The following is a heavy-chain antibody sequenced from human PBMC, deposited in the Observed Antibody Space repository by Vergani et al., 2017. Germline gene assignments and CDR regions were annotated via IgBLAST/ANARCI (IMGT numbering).Heavy chain of an antibody. Sequence: EVQLVESGGGLVQPGGSLRLSCAASGFTFSSYWMHWVRQAPGKGLVWVSRINSDGSSTSYADSVKGRFTISSDNGKNTLYLQMNSLRDEDTAVYYCARDYYGSGSYSTFDYWGQGTLVTVSS. CDR1: GFTFSSYW. D-gene: IGHD3-10*01. J-gene: IGHJ4*02. CDR3: ARDYYGSGSYSTFDY. V-gene: IGHV3-74*01. CDR2: INSDGSST.